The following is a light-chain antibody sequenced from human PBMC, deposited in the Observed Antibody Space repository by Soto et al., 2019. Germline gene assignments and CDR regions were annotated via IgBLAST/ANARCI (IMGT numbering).Light chain of an antibody. Sequence: EIVLTQSPATLSLSPGDRASLTCRASQSVSNFLAWYQHKPGQAPTLLIYDASVRATGVPARFSGSGSGTDFSLTISSLEPEDFSIYYCQQRSIWPPWTFGKGTKVDIK. CDR2: DAS. V-gene: IGKV3-11*01. J-gene: IGKJ1*01. CDR3: QQRSIWPPWT. CDR1: QSVSNF.